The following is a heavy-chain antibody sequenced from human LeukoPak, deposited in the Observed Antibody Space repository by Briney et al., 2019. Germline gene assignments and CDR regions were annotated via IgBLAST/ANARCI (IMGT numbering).Heavy chain of an antibody. CDR2: IIPIFGTA. V-gene: IGHV1-69*05. J-gene: IGHJ4*02. Sequence: SVKVSCKASGGTFSSYAISWVRQAPGQGLEWMGGIIPIFGTANYAQKFQGRVTITRDTSASTAYMELSSLRSEDTAVYYCARAVYGSGSYVLIFDYWGQGTLVTVSS. CDR3: ARAVYGSGSYVLIFDY. D-gene: IGHD3-10*01. CDR1: GGTFSSYA.